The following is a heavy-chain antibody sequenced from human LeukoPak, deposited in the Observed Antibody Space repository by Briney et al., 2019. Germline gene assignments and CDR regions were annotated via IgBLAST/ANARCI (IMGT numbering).Heavy chain of an antibody. J-gene: IGHJ4*02. CDR1: GGTFSSYA. CDR3: ARAGYSGYEGTFDY. Sequence: GASVKVSCKASGGTFSSYAISWVRQAPGQGLEWMGRIIPILGIANYAQKLQGRVTITADKSTSTAYMELSSLRSEDTAVYYRARAGYSGYEGTFDYWGQGTLVTVSS. CDR2: IIPILGIA. V-gene: IGHV1-69*04. D-gene: IGHD5-12*01.